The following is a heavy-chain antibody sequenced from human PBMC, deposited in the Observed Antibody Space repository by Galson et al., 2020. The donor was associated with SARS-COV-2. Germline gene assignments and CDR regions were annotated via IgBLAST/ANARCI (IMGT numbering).Heavy chain of an antibody. CDR1: GYTFTSYD. D-gene: IGHD3-10*01. CDR3: ARSFIMVRGVIIGVARWWFGA. Sequence: GESLKISCKASGYTFTSYDINWVRQATGQGLEWMGWMNPNSGNTGYAQKFQGRVTMTRNTSISTAYMELSSLRSEDTAVYYCARSFIMVRGVIIGVARWWFGAWGQGTLVTVCS. V-gene: IGHV1-8*01. CDR2: MNPNSGNT. J-gene: IGHJ5*02.